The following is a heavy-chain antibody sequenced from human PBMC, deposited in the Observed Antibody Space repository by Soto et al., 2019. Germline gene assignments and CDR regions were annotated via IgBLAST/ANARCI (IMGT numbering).Heavy chain of an antibody. CDR2: IKADGSET. CDR1: GFSFSTYW. CDR3: AKGGHIDF. V-gene: IGHV3-7*03. Sequence: GGSLRLSCAASGFSFSTYWMSWVRQVPGTGLEWVANIKADGSETYYVDSVRGRFTISRDNAKTPLFLQLNSLRAEDTAVYYCAKGGHIDFCGQGTLVTVSS. J-gene: IGHJ4*02.